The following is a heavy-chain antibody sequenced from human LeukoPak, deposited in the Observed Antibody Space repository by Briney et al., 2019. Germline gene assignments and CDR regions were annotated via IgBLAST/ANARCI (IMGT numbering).Heavy chain of an antibody. CDR2: MSYDRRDE. CDR1: GFTFRSHG. V-gene: IGHV3-30*18. CDR3: AKDAGLIRGVPHWYFDY. Sequence: PGGSLRLSCAAPGFTFRSHGMHWVRQAPGMGLEWVAAMSYDRRDEFYAESVRGRFTISRDNSENTLYLQMDSLRPEDTAVYYCAKDAGLIRGVPHWYFDYWGQGSLVTVSS. J-gene: IGHJ4*02. D-gene: IGHD3-10*01.